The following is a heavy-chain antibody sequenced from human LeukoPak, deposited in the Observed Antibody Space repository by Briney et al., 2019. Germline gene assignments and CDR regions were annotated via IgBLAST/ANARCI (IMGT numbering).Heavy chain of an antibody. Sequence: ASVKVSCKASGYTFTGYYMHWVRQATGQGLEWMGWMNPNSGNTGYAQKFQGRVTMTRNTSISTAYMELSSLRSEDTAVYYCARLGYCSSTSCLFFVNYYYYGMDVWGQGTTVTVSS. CDR2: MNPNSGNT. J-gene: IGHJ6*02. D-gene: IGHD2-2*01. CDR1: GYTFTGYY. V-gene: IGHV1-8*02. CDR3: ARLGYCSSTSCLFFVNYYYYGMDV.